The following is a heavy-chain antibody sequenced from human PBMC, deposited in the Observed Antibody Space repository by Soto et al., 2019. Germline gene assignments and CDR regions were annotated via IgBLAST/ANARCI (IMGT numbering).Heavy chain of an antibody. CDR3: AREAGATQGFDY. CDR1: GGTFSSYA. D-gene: IGHD1-26*01. CDR2: IIPIFGTA. J-gene: IGHJ4*02. V-gene: IGHV1-69*01. Sequence: QVQLVQSGAEVKKPGSAVKVSCKASGGTFSSYAISWVRQAPGQGLAWMGGIIPIFGTANYAQKFQGRVTITADESTSTAYMELSSLISEDTAVYYCAREAGATQGFDYWGQGTLVTVSS.